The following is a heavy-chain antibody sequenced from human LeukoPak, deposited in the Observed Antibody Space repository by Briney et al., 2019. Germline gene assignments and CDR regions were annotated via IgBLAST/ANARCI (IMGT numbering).Heavy chain of an antibody. J-gene: IGHJ4*02. Sequence: KPSETLSLTCTVSGGSISSYYWSWIRQPPGKGLEWIGEINHSGSTNYNPSLKSRVTISVDTSKNQFSLKLSSVTAADTAVYYCARYSSSWYYFDYWGQGTLVTVSS. CDR3: ARYSSSWYYFDY. V-gene: IGHV4-34*01. CDR2: INHSGST. CDR1: GGSISSYY. D-gene: IGHD6-13*01.